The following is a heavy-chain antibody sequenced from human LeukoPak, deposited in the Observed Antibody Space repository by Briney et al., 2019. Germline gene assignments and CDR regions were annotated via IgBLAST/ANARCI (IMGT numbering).Heavy chain of an antibody. V-gene: IGHV3-15*01. J-gene: IGHJ4*02. D-gene: IGHD5-18*01. CDR1: GFTFSNTY. CDR3: TTQIQDY. CDR2: IKSETDVETT. Sequence: SGGSLRLSCAASGFTFSNTYMSWVRQAPGKGLEWVGRIKSETDVETTFSVAPVKCRFTISRDDSKNMLYQQMDSQKTEDSAVYYCTTQIQDYWGQGTLVIVSA.